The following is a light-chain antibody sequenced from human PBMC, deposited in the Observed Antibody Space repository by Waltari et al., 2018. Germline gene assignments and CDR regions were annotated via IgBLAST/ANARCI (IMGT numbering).Light chain of an antibody. CDR1: HVIHGY. Sequence: TQLTQSPSSLAASVGDSVTISYRTSHVIHGYLAWYQQKPGKAPKLLIYAASTLQSGVPSRFSGSGSGMDFNITISNLQPEDFATYYCQQLKSYPITFGGGTKVEIK. V-gene: IGKV1-9*01. CDR3: QQLKSYPIT. CDR2: AAS. J-gene: IGKJ4*01.